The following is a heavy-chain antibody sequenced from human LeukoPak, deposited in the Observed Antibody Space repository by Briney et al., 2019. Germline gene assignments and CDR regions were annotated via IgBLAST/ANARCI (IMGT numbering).Heavy chain of an antibody. Sequence: SETLSLTCTVSGGSISSGGYYWSWIRQPPGKGLEWIGEIYHSGSTNYNPSLKSRVTISVDKSKNQFSLKLSSVTAADTAVYYCARTSNDGFDPWGQGTLVTVSS. CDR1: GGSISSGGYY. CDR3: ARTSNDGFDP. V-gene: IGHV4-39*07. D-gene: IGHD2-8*01. CDR2: IYHSGST. J-gene: IGHJ5*02.